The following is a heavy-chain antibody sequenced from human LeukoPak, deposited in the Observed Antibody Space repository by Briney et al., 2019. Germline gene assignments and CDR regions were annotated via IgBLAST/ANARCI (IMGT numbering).Heavy chain of an antibody. CDR1: GFSFNNYA. Sequence: GGSLRLSCAASGFSFNNYAMSWVRQAPGKGLEWVSAISGSGGSTYYTDSVTGRFTISRDNSKNTLYLQMNSLRAEDTALYYCASLDYFDSSDYGDYWGQGTLVTVSS. D-gene: IGHD3-22*01. J-gene: IGHJ4*02. CDR3: ASLDYFDSSDYGDY. CDR2: ISGSGGST. V-gene: IGHV3-23*01.